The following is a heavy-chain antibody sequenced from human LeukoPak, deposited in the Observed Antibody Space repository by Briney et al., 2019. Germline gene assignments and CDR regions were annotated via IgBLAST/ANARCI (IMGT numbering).Heavy chain of an antibody. CDR3: ARERSCSGGSCYYY. CDR1: TFTFSNYW. J-gene: IGHJ4*02. CDR2: IKQDGSQK. D-gene: IGHD2-15*01. Sequence: GGSLRLSCAASTFTFSNYWMSWVRQAPGKGLEWVANIKQDGSQKYYVDSVKGRFTISRDNAKNSLYLQMNSMRVEDTAVYYCARERSCSGGSCYYYWVQGTLVTVSS. V-gene: IGHV3-7*01.